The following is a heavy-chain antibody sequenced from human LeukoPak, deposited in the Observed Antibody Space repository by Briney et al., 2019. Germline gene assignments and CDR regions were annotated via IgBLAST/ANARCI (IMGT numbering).Heavy chain of an antibody. Sequence: SETLSLTCGVYGGSFSGYYWSWIRQPPGKGLEWIGEINHSGATNYNPSLKSRLTISEDTSNYQFSLKLSSVTAADTAVYYCARSRFRGYFDYWGHGTLVTVSS. CDR3: ARSRFRGYFDY. V-gene: IGHV4-34*01. J-gene: IGHJ4*01. CDR1: GGSFSGYY. CDR2: INHSGAT. D-gene: IGHD2-21*01.